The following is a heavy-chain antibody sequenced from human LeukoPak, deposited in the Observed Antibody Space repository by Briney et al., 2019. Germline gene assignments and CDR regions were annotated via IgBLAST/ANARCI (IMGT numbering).Heavy chain of an antibody. CDR2: IIPIFGTA. Sequence: ASVRVSCKASGGTFSSYAISWVRQAPGQGLEWMGGIIPIFGTANYAQTFQGRVTITTDESKSTAYMQLSSLRSEDTAVYYCGIAAREEWSSAYYYYYMDVWGKGTTVTVSS. V-gene: IGHV1-69*05. D-gene: IGHD6-6*01. CDR3: GIAAREEWSSAYYYYYMDV. CDR1: GGTFSSYA. J-gene: IGHJ6*03.